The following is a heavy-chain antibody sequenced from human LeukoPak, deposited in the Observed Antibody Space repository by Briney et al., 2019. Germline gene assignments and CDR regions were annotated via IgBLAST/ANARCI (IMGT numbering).Heavy chain of an antibody. CDR2: ISSGSSTI. Sequence: GSLRLSCAASGFTFSTYSMNWVRQAPGKGLEWVSYISSGSSTIYHADSVKGRFTISRDNAKNSLYLQMNSLRAEDTAVYYCARDQGLLVVAGRFGYWGQGTLVTVSS. J-gene: IGHJ4*02. V-gene: IGHV3-48*01. CDR1: GFTFSTYS. D-gene: IGHD6-19*01. CDR3: ARDQGLLVVAGRFGY.